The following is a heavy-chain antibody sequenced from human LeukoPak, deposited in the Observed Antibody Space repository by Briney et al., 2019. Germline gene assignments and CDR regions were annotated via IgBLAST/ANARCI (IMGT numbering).Heavy chain of an antibody. CDR2: INPNSCGT. V-gene: IGHV1-2*02. CDR1: GYTFTDYY. J-gene: IGHJ4*02. CDR3: ARVGQSDY. Sequence: ASVKVSCKASGYTFTDYYMHWVRQAPGQGLEWMGWINPNSCGTNYPQKFQGRVTMTRDTSISTAYMELSRLRSDDTAMYYCARVGQSDYWGQGTLVTVSS. D-gene: IGHD5-24*01.